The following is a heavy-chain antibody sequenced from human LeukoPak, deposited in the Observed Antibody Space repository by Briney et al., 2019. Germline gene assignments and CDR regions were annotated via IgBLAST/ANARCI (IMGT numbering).Heavy chain of an antibody. CDR2: INHSGST. CDR1: GVSFSGYY. J-gene: IGHJ4*02. Sequence: SATLSLTCAVYGVSFSGYYWSGLRPPPGKGLEWIGEINHSGSTNYNPSLKSRVTISVDTSKNQFSLKLTSVTAADTAVYYCARGRWELRFDYWGQGTLVTVSS. V-gene: IGHV4-34*01. D-gene: IGHD1-26*01. CDR3: ARGRWELRFDY.